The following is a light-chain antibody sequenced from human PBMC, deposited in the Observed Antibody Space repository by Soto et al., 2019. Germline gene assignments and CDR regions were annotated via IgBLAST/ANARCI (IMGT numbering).Light chain of an antibody. V-gene: IGKV3-15*01. J-gene: IGKJ1*01. CDR3: QQYKNWPPVT. Sequence: EIVLTQPPATLSVSPGARATVSCGASQSVSINLAWYQPKPGQAPRLPIYGASTRATGIPARFSDIESGTEFTLTISSLQSEDLAVYDCQQYKNWPPVTVGQGPQVDIK. CDR1: QSVSIN. CDR2: GAS.